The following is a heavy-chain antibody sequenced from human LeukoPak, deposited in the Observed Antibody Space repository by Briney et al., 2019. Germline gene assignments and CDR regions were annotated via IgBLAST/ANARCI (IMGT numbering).Heavy chain of an antibody. CDR1: GGSISSYY. CDR2: IYYSGST. D-gene: IGHD3-22*01. CDR3: ARGIDSSGYYPGTFDI. Sequence: SETLSLTCTVSGGSISSYYWSWIRQPPGKGLEWIGYIYYSGSTNYNPCLKSRVTISVATSKNQFSLKLSSVTAADAAVYYCARGIDSSGYYPGTFDIWGQGTMVTVSS. V-gene: IGHV4-59*08. J-gene: IGHJ3*02.